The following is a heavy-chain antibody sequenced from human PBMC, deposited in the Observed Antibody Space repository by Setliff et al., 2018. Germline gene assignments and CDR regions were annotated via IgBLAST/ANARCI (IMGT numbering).Heavy chain of an antibody. J-gene: IGHJ4*02. V-gene: IGHV4-4*07. CDR2: IFGSGST. Sequence: SETLSLTCTVSRGSINSHYWSWIRQPAGKGLEWIGRIFGSGSTNYNPSLKSRVTMSIDTSKSQFFLKVRSVTAADTAVYYCARDRGSNNSPEDFDYWGLGTLVTVSS. CDR3: ARDRGSNNSPEDFDY. D-gene: IGHD1-1*01. CDR1: RGSINSHY.